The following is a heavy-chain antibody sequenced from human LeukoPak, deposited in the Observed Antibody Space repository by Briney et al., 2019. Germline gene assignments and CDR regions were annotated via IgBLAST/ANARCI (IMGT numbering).Heavy chain of an antibody. CDR3: ARDRYTVVSWYFDL. CDR1: GGSISSSSYY. D-gene: IGHD4-23*01. J-gene: IGHJ2*01. CDR2: IYYSGST. Sequence: SETLSLTCTVSGGSISSSSYYWGWIRQPPGKGLEWIGSIYYSGSTYYNPSLKSRVTISVDTSKNQFSLKLSSVTAADTAVYYCARDRYTVVSWYFDLWGRGTLVTVSS. V-gene: IGHV4-39*02.